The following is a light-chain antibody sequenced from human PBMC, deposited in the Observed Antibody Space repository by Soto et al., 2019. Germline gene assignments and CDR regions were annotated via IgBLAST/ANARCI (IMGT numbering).Light chain of an antibody. Sequence: QSALTQPPSVSGSPGQSVTISCTGTSSDVGRYDRVSWYQQSPGTAPKLIIYEVTNRPSGVPDRFSGSKSGNTASLTISGLQAEDEADFYCSSYTSSSRYIFGTGTAVTVL. CDR1: SSDVGRYDR. CDR3: SSYTSSSRYI. V-gene: IGLV2-18*02. CDR2: EVT. J-gene: IGLJ1*01.